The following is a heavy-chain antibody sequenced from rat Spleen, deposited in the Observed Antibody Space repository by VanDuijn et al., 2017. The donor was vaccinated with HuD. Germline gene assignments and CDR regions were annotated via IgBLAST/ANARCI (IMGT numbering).Heavy chain of an antibody. CDR1: GITFNNYW. CDR2: ISNTGDT. J-gene: IGHJ4*01. V-gene: IGHV5-31*01. Sequence: EVQLVESGGGLVQPGRSLKLSCVASGITFNNYWMTWIRQAPGKGLEWVASISNTGDTFYPDSVKGRFSISRDDAKSTIYLYMNSLRSEDTATYYCTTDRPGALMEAWGQGASVTVSS. CDR3: TTDRPGALMEA. D-gene: IGHD5-1*01.